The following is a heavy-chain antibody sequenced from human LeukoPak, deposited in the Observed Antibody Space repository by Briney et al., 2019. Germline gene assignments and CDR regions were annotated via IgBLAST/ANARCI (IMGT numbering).Heavy chain of an antibody. CDR1: GFTFSSYG. CDR3: ARVSSGSYYNDEDYYYYGMDV. V-gene: IGHV3-30*03. J-gene: IGHJ6*02. CDR2: ISYDGSNK. D-gene: IGHD3-10*01. Sequence: GGSLTLSCAASGFTFSSYGMHWVRQAPGKGLEWVAVISYDGSNKYYADSVKGRFTISRDNSKNTLYLQMNSLRAEDTAVYYCARVSSGSYYNDEDYYYYGMDVWGQGTTVTVSS.